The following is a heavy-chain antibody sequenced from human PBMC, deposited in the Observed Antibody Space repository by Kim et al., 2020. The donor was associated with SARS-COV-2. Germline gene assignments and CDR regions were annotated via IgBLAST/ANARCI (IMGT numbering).Heavy chain of an antibody. D-gene: IGHD2-15*01. CDR2: INHSGST. Sequence: SETLSLTCAVYGGSFSGYYWSWIRQPPGKGLEWIGEINHSGSTNYNPSLKSRVTISVDTSKNQFSLKLSSVTAADTAVYYCARGAGLHCSGGSCPTSFDPWGQGTLVTVSS. CDR3: ARGAGLHCSGGSCPTSFDP. CDR1: GGSFSGYY. V-gene: IGHV4-34*01. J-gene: IGHJ5*02.